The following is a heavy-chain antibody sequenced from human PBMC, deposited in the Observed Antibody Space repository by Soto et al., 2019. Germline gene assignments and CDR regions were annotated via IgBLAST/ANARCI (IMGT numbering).Heavy chain of an antibody. Sequence: QVQLVQSGAEVQEPGASVKVSCKTSGYMLKNYGISWVRQAPGQGLEWLGWIYPKEDRANFAQKFQGRVTLTADTPTSTVYIELRSLRFDASAVYFCARDIDYDIDYWGQGPLVTVSS. J-gene: IGHJ4*02. D-gene: IGHD4-17*01. CDR2: IYPKEDRA. V-gene: IGHV1-18*01. CDR3: ARDIDYDIDY. CDR1: GYMLKNYG.